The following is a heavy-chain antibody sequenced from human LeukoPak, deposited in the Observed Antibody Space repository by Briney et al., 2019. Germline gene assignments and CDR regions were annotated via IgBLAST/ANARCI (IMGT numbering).Heavy chain of an antibody. V-gene: IGHV3-11*04. Sequence: PGGSLRLSCAASGFTFSDYYMSWIRQAPGKGLEWVSYISSSGSTIYYADSVKGRFTISRDNAKNSLYLQMNSLRVEDTAVYYCARGQPGGLRFLEWLYGGYFDYWGQGTLVTVSS. J-gene: IGHJ4*02. CDR3: ARGQPGGLRFLEWLYGGYFDY. D-gene: IGHD3-3*01. CDR2: ISSSGSTI. CDR1: GFTFSDYY.